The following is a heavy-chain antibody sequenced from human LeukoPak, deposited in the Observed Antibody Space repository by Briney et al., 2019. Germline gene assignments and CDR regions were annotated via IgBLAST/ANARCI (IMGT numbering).Heavy chain of an antibody. CDR1: GGNLGNYA. CDR3: AREPGGVRRYCDY. D-gene: IGHD1-26*01. Sequence: SVKVSCKASGGNLGNYAISWVRQAPGQGLEWMGWIVSIFGSTNYAQKFQDRLTIAADKSTNTLFMVLTNLRSDDTAVYYCAREPGGVRRYCDYWAQGTLVTVSS. J-gene: IGHJ4*02. V-gene: IGHV1-69*06. CDR2: IVSIFGST.